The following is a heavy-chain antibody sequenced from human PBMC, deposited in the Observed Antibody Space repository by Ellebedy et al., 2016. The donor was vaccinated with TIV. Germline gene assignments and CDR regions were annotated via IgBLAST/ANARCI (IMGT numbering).Heavy chain of an antibody. Sequence: MPSETLSLTCTVSGGSISSYYWSWIRQPPGKGLEWIGYIYYSGSTNYNPSLKSRVTISVDTSKNQFSLKLSSVTAADTAVYYCAGQGSVVTAHSFDPWGQGTLVTVSS. CDR2: IYYSGST. J-gene: IGHJ5*02. D-gene: IGHD2-21*02. V-gene: IGHV4-59*08. CDR3: AGQGSVVTAHSFDP. CDR1: GGSISSYY.